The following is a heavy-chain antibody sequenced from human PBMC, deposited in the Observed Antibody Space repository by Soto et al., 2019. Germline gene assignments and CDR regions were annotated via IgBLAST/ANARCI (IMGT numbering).Heavy chain of an antibody. CDR1: GLTFNSYG. J-gene: IGHJ1*01. CDR3: ASGRGYCDGNTCSYFDYFHH. Sequence: QVQLVESGGGVGQPGTSLTLSCAVSGLTFNSYGMNWVRLAPGTGLEWVTVISYDGRNTFYAESVKGRFTVSRDNSKNTVYLQMNSLRPEDTAVYYCASGRGYCDGNTCSYFDYFHHWGQGALVTVAS. D-gene: IGHD2-21*01. V-gene: IGHV3-30*03. CDR2: ISYDGRNT.